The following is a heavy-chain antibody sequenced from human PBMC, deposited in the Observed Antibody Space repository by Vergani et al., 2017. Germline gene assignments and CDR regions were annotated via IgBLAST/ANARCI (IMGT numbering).Heavy chain of an antibody. V-gene: IGHV3-15*01. J-gene: IGHJ4*02. Sequence: VQLVESGGGVVQPGGSLRLSCAASGFTFSNAWMSWVRQAPGKGLEWVGRIKSKTDGGTTDYAAPVKGRFTISRDDSKNTLYLQMNSLKTEDTAVYYCTTSGYSSSWEPFDYWGQGTLVTVSS. CDR2: IKSKTDGGTT. CDR3: TTSGYSSSWEPFDY. D-gene: IGHD6-13*01. CDR1: GFTFSNAW.